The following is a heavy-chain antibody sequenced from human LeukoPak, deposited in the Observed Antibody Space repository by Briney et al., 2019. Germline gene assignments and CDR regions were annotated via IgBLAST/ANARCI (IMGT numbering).Heavy chain of an antibody. CDR3: AKALGGDYAPFDY. V-gene: IGHV3-23*01. CDR1: AFTFTNYA. Sequence: GGSLRLFCTASAFTFTNYAMNWVRRAPGKGLEWVSSITGSGDITFYADSVKGRFTISRDNSKNTLYLQMNSLRAEDTAVYFCAKALGGDYAPFDYWGQGTLVTVSS. J-gene: IGHJ4*02. D-gene: IGHD4-17*01. CDR2: ITGSGDIT.